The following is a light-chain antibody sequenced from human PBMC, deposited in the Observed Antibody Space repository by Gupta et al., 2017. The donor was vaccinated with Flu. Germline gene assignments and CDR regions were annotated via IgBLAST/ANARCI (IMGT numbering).Light chain of an antibody. Sequence: DIVMTQTPLSLSVTPGQPASISCRSSQSLLHRDGKTYLYWYLQKPGQPPQLLIYEGSNRRSGVPDTFSGSGSGTDFTLQIIRVEAEDIGVYYWKQRFQLPITFGGGTKVEI. CDR1: QSLLHRDGKTY. CDR3: KQRFQLPIT. V-gene: IGKV2D-29*01. CDR2: EGS. J-gene: IGKJ4*01.